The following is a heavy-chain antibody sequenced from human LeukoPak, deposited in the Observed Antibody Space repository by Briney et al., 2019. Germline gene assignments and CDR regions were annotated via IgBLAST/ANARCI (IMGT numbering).Heavy chain of an antibody. Sequence: GGSLRLSCAASGFTFSSYAISWVRQAPGRGREWVSGISGNGGSTYYADSAKGRFTISRDNSKNTLYLQINSLRAEDTAVYYCAKAGGYSSRGIDYWGQGTLVTVSS. D-gene: IGHD5-12*01. CDR3: AKAGGYSSRGIDY. CDR1: GFTFSSYA. CDR2: ISGNGGST. J-gene: IGHJ4*02. V-gene: IGHV3-23*01.